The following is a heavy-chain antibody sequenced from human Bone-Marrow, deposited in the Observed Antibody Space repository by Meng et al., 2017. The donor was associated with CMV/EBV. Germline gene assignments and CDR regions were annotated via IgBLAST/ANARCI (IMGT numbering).Heavy chain of an antibody. CDR2: IKQDGSEK. V-gene: IGHV3-7*01. CDR1: GFTFSSYW. J-gene: IGHJ6*02. D-gene: IGHD3-3*01. Sequence: GSLRLSCAASGFTFSSYWMSWVRQAPGKGLEWVANIKQDGSEKYYVDSVKGRFTISRDNAKNSLYLQMNSLRAKDTAVYYCARDSHRLYDFWSGYEYYYYYYGMDVWGQGTTVTVSS. CDR3: ARDSHRLYDFWSGYEYYYYYYGMDV.